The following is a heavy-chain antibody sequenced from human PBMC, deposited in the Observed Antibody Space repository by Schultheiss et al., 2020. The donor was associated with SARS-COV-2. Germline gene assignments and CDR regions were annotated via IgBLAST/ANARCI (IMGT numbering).Heavy chain of an antibody. Sequence: GGSLRLSCAASGFTFSSYGMHWVRQAPGKGLEWVSVIYSGGSTYYADSVKGRFTISRDNSKNTLYLQMNSLRAEDTAVYYCARDRGAARFYYYGMDVWGQGTTVTVSS. J-gene: IGHJ6*02. CDR2: IYSGGST. CDR3: ARDRGAARFYYYGMDV. V-gene: IGHV3-NL1*01. CDR1: GFTFSSYG. D-gene: IGHD6-6*01.